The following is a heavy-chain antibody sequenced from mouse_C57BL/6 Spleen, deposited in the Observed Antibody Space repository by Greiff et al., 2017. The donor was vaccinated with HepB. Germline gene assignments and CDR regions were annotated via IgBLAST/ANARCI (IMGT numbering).Heavy chain of an antibody. CDR1: GYSITSGYY. D-gene: IGHD2-5*01. CDR3: AREDYYSNYGAMDY. Sequence: EVQLQQSGPGLVKPSQSLSLTCSVTGYSITSGYYWNWIRQFPGNKLEWMGYISYDGSNNYNPSLKNRISITRDTSKNQFFLKLNSVTTEDTATYYCAREDYYSNYGAMDYWGQGTSVTVSS. J-gene: IGHJ4*01. V-gene: IGHV3-6*01. CDR2: ISYDGSN.